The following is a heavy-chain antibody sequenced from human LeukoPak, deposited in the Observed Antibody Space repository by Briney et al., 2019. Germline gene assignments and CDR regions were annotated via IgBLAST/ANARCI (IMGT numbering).Heavy chain of an antibody. D-gene: IGHD2-2*01. V-gene: IGHV1-18*01. CDR1: GYTFTSYG. Sequence: ASVKVSCKASGYTFTSYGISWVRQAPGQGLEWMGWISAYNGNTNYAQKLRGRVTMTRNTSISTAYMELSSLRSEDTAVYYCAREAVVGGMDVWGQGTTVTVSS. J-gene: IGHJ6*02. CDR3: AREAVVGGMDV. CDR2: ISAYNGNT.